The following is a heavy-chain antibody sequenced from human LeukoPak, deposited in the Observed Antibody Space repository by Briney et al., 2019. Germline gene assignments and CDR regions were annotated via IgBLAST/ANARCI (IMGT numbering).Heavy chain of an antibody. D-gene: IGHD3-3*01. Sequence: GGSLRLSCAASGFTFSSYAMSWVRQAPGKGLEWVSAISGSGGSTYYADSVKGRFTISRDNSKNTLYLQMNSLRAEDTAVYYWAKGAVLRFLEWAPRAYYFDYWGQGTLVTVSS. J-gene: IGHJ4*02. CDR3: AKGAVLRFLEWAPRAYYFDY. V-gene: IGHV3-23*01. CDR1: GFTFSSYA. CDR2: ISGSGGST.